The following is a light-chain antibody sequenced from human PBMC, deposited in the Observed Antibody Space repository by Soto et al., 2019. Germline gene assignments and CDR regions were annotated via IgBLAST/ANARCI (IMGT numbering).Light chain of an antibody. CDR1: QTISGW. CDR2: DAS. CDR3: LQSNTFWT. V-gene: IGKV1-5*01. Sequence: DIQMTQSPSTLSASVGDTVTITCRASQTISGWLAWYQQRPGKAPNLLIFDASTLESGVPSRFSGSGSGTTFTLTISSLQSDDFATYYCLQSNTFWTFGQGTKVEIK. J-gene: IGKJ1*01.